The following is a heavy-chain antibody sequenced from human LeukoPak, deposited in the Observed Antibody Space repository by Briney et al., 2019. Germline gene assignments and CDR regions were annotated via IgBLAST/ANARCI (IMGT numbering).Heavy chain of an antibody. CDR1: GFTCSSYA. J-gene: IGHJ2*01. CDR3: AKDIEVAITGHYFDL. CDR2: ISGRGFST. V-gene: IGHV3-23*01. D-gene: IGHD3-22*01. Sequence: GGSLLLSCAASGFTCSSYAVSWVRPAPGQGLEWLSAISGRGFSTHYADSVKGRFTISRDNSKTTLFLQMNSLRAEDTALYYCAKDIEVAITGHYFDLWGRGTLVAVSS.